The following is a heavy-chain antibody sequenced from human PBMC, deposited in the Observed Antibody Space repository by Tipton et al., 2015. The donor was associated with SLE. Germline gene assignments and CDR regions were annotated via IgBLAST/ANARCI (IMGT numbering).Heavy chain of an antibody. Sequence: TLSLTCTVSGGSISSYYWSWIRQPPGKGLEWIGYIYYSGSTNYNPSLKSRVTISVDTSKNQFSLKLSSVTAADTAVFYCARRRITARPGLDYWGQGTLVTVSS. CDR3: ARRRITARPGLDY. CDR2: IYYSGST. D-gene: IGHD6-6*01. J-gene: IGHJ4*02. V-gene: IGHV4-59*08. CDR1: GGSISSYY.